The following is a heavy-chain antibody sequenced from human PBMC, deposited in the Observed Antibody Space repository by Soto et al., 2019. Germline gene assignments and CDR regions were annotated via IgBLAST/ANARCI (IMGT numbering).Heavy chain of an antibody. CDR1: GYSSTNYW. CDR3: ARQGYYESSGYFPFDF. D-gene: IGHD3-22*01. CDR2: IYPGDSDT. J-gene: IGHJ4*02. V-gene: IGHV5-51*01. Sequence: PGESLKISCKGSGYSSTNYWIAWVRQMPGKGLEWMGIIYPGDSDTRHGASFQGQVTSSVDKSISTAYLHWSSLKASDTAIYYCARQGYYESSGYFPFDFWGQGTLVTVSS.